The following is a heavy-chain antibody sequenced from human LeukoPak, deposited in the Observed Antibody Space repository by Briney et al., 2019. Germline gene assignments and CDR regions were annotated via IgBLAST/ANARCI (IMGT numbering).Heavy chain of an antibody. CDR2: ICYSGTT. CDR1: GGSISSSSYY. CDR3: ARPGHSYYYMDV. D-gene: IGHD1-1*01. Sequence: SETLSLTCTVSGGSISSSSYYWGWIRQPPGKGLEWIGTICYSGTTYYNPSLKSRVTMSADTSKNHFSLKLSSVTAADTAVYYCARPGHSYYYMDVWGKGTTVTVSS. J-gene: IGHJ6*03. V-gene: IGHV4-39*02.